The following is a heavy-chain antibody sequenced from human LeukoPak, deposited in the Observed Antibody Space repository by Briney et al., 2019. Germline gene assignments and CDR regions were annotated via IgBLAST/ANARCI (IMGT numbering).Heavy chain of an antibody. CDR3: ARDQYSSGWYYFDY. Sequence: GASVKVSCKASGGTFSSYAISWVRQAPGQGLEWMGWINAGNGNTKYSQKFQGRVTITRDTSASTAYMELSSLRSEDTAVYYCARDQYSSGWYYFDYWGQGTLVTVSS. V-gene: IGHV1-3*01. CDR1: GGTFSSYA. CDR2: INAGNGNT. J-gene: IGHJ4*02. D-gene: IGHD6-19*01.